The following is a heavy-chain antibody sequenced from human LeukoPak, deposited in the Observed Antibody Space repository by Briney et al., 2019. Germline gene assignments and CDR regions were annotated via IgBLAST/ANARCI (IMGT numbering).Heavy chain of an antibody. D-gene: IGHD6-13*01. CDR1: GFTFTNAW. CDR2: IKSNPDGGTT. Sequence: GGSLRLSCAASGFTFTNAWMSWVRRAPGKGLEWVGRIKSNPDGGTTDYAAPVKGRFTISRDDSKDTLYLQMNSLITEDTAVYYCTTAAAGTSYWGQGTLVTVSS. V-gene: IGHV3-15*01. CDR3: TTAAAGTSY. J-gene: IGHJ4*02.